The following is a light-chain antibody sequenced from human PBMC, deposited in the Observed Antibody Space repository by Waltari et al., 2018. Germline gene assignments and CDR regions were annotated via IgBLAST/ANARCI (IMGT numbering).Light chain of an antibody. CDR2: DAS. V-gene: IGKV3-20*01. J-gene: IGKJ1*01. Sequence: EIRLTQYPGTMSLSPGERATLTCRASQSISRFLAWYQQKPGQAPRLLIYDASSRATGIPDRFSGSGSGTDFSLTISRLEPEDIAVYYCQKYGSLPATFGQGTKVEIK. CDR3: QKYGSLPAT. CDR1: QSISRF.